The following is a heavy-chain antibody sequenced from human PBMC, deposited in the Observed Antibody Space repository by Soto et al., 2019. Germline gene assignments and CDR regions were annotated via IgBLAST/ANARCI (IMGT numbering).Heavy chain of an antibody. V-gene: IGHV1-18*01. CDR3: ARVNSLAKAVRGDCYCGFDV. CDR2: ISAYNGKT. J-gene: IGHJ6*02. CDR1: GYTFTSSG. Sequence: GASVKVSCKASGYTFTSSGISWVRQAPGQGLEWMGWISAYNGKTNYAQKLQGRVTMTTDTSTSTANMELRSLRSEDTAVYYCARVNSLAKAVRGDCYCGFDVWGQGTPVTVSS. D-gene: IGHD2-21*02.